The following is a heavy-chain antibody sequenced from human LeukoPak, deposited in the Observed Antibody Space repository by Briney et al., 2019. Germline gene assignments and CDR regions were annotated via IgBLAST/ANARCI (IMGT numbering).Heavy chain of an antibody. V-gene: IGHV1-18*01. CDR2: IIAYNGNT. CDR1: GYTFTSSV. CDR3: ARRSSSSYYYYYYMGV. J-gene: IGHJ6*03. D-gene: IGHD6-6*01. Sequence: EASVKVSCKASGYTFTSSVISWVRQAPGQGLEWMGCIIAYNGNTNYAQKLQGRVTMTTDTSTSKAYMELRSLRSDDTAVYYCARRSSSSYYYYYYMGVWGKGTTVTVSS.